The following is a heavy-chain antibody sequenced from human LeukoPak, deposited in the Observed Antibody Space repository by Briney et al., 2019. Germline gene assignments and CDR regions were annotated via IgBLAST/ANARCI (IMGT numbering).Heavy chain of an antibody. CDR1: GGSISSYY. V-gene: IGHV4-59*12. Sequence: SETLSLTCTVSGGSISSYYWSWIRQPPGKGLEWIGYIYYSGSTNYNPSLKSRVTISVDTSKNQFSLKLSSVTAADTAVYYCARGLRDYYDSSGYYYVEALDYWGQGTLVTVSS. D-gene: IGHD3-22*01. CDR2: IYYSGST. J-gene: IGHJ4*02. CDR3: ARGLRDYYDSSGYYYVEALDY.